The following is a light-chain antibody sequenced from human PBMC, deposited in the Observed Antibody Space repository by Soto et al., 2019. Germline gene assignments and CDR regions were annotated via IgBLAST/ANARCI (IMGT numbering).Light chain of an antibody. V-gene: IGKV3-11*01. CDR1: QSISIN. CDR2: DAS. CDR3: QQRSNWPT. Sequence: EIVLTQSPATLSLSPGERATLSCRASQSISINLAWYQQKPGQAPRLLIYDASNRATGIPARFSGSGSGTDFTLTISSLEPEDFAVYYCQQRSNWPTFGQGTRLEI. J-gene: IGKJ5*01.